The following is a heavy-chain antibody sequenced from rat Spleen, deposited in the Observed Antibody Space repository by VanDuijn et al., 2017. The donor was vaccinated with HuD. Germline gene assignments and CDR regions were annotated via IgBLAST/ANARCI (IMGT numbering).Heavy chain of an antibody. CDR3: ARDDITTSYYYVMDA. D-gene: IGHD1-1*01. V-gene: IGHV2-1*01. CDR1: GFSLTINS. J-gene: IGHJ4*01. CDR2: IWGDGST. Sequence: QVQLKESGPGLVQPSQTLSLTCTVSGFSLTINSLHWIRVRQPPGKGLEWMGGIWGDGSTGYSSALKSRLSITRDTSKSQVFLKMNILQTEDTATYYCARDDITTSYYYVMDAWGQGAPVTVSS.